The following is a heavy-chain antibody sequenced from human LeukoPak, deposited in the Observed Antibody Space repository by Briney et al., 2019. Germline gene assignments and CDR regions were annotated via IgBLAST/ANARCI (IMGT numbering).Heavy chain of an antibody. V-gene: IGHV4-30-4*01. CDR3: ARALQLESGGTPWDLDAFDI. J-gene: IGHJ3*02. D-gene: IGHD1-1*01. CDR2: IYYSGST. CDR1: GASISSGDYY. Sequence: PSETLSLTCTVSGASISSGDYYWSWLRQPPGKGLEWIVYIYYSGSTYYNPSLKSRVTISVDTSKNQFSLKLSSVTAADTAVYYCARALQLESGGTPWDLDAFDIWGQGTMVTVSS.